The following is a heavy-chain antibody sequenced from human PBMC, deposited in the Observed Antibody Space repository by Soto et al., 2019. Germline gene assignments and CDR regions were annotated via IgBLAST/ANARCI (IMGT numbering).Heavy chain of an antibody. V-gene: IGHV4-39*07. Sequence: SETLSLTCTVSGGSISSSSYYWGWIRQPPGKGLEWIGSIYYSGSTYYNPSLKSRVTISVDTSKNQFSLKLSSVTAADTAVYYCARVLVRGIPAYCMDVWGKGTTVTVSS. CDR1: GGSISSSSYY. CDR3: ARVLVRGIPAYCMDV. J-gene: IGHJ6*03. D-gene: IGHD3-10*01. CDR2: IYYSGST.